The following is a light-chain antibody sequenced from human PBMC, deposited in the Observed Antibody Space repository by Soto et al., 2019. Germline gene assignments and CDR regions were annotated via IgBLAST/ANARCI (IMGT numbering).Light chain of an antibody. Sequence: AIQVTQSPSSLSASVGDRVTITFRTSQGIRSALGWYQQKPGKVPKLLIYAASTLQSGVPSRFSGSGSGRDFTLTISSLQPEDFATYYCQQSCSTWTFGQGTKVDNK. CDR1: QGIRSA. CDR2: AAS. V-gene: IGKV1-6*01. CDR3: QQSCSTWT. J-gene: IGKJ1*01.